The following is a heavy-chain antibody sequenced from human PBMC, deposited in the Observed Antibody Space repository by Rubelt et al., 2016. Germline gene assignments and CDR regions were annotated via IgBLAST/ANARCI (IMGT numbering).Heavy chain of an antibody. J-gene: IGHJ6*02. Sequence: QLQLQESGPGLVKPSETLSLTCTVSGGSISSSSYYWGWIRQPPGKGLEWIGSIYYSGSTYYNPSLKSRVTISVATSKDQFSLKLSSVTAADTAVYYCAREGQNNYYYYGMDVWGQGTTVTVSS. CDR2: IYYSGST. CDR3: AREGQNNYYYYGMDV. V-gene: IGHV4-39*07. CDR1: GGSISSSSYY.